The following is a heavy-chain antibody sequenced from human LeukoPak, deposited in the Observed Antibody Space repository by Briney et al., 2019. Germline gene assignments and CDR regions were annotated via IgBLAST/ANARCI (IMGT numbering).Heavy chain of an antibody. V-gene: IGHV3-30*04. CDR3: ARDTTGSRSYSLYY. Sequence: GGSLRLSCAASGFTFSSYAMHWVRQAPGKGLEWVAVISYDGSNKYYADSVKGRFTISRDNSKNTLYLQMNSLRAEDTAVYYCARDTTGSRSYSLYYWGQGTLVTVSS. J-gene: IGHJ4*02. CDR1: GFTFSSYA. D-gene: IGHD3-10*01. CDR2: ISYDGSNK.